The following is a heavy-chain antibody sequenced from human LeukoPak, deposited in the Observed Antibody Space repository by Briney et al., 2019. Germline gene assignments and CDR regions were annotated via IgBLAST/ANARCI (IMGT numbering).Heavy chain of an antibody. CDR2: IYYSGST. Sequence: SETLSLTCTVSGGSISSSSYYWGWIRQPPGKGLEWIGSIYYSGSTYYNPSLKSRVTISVDTSKNQFSLKLSSVTAADTAVYYCARVGSYYGSGRAQKRYYYYGMDVWGQGTTVTVSS. CDR1: GGSISSSSYY. D-gene: IGHD3-10*01. V-gene: IGHV4-39*01. CDR3: ARVGSYYGSGRAQKRYYYYGMDV. J-gene: IGHJ6*02.